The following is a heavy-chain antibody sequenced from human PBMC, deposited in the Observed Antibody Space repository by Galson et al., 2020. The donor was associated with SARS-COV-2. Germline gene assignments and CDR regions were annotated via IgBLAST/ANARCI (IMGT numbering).Heavy chain of an antibody. D-gene: IGHD6-13*01. CDR2: ILYDGSNK. J-gene: IGHJ4*02. Sequence: GGSLRLSCAASGFTFSSYGMHWVRQAPGKGLEWVAFILYDGSNKYYADSVKGRFTISRDNSKNTLYLQMNILRAEDTAVYYCVKESLAAAGRDFEYWGQGNLVTVSS. CDR1: GFTFSSYG. CDR3: VKESLAAAGRDFEY. V-gene: IGHV3-30*02.